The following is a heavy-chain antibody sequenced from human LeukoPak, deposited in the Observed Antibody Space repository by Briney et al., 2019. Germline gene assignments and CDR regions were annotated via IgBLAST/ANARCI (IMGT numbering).Heavy chain of an antibody. D-gene: IGHD6-13*01. CDR2: ISYDGGNK. Sequence: GGSLRLSSASSGFPFGSYAMQWVRQGPGKGLGRVAGISYDGGNKYYADPVKGRFTISRDNSKNTLYLQMNSLRAADTAVYYCARVIGGKPQLVHGCWGQGTLVTAS. V-gene: IGHV3-30-3*01. CDR3: ARVIGGKPQLVHGC. J-gene: IGHJ4*02. CDR1: GFPFGSYA.